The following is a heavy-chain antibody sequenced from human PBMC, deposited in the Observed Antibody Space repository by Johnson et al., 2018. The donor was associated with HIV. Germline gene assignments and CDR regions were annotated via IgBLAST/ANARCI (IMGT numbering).Heavy chain of an antibody. J-gene: IGHJ3*02. D-gene: IGHD3-22*01. CDR2: ISGNGGTT. CDR1: SYG. CDR3: AKVLGDYDSSGYLNDGFDI. Sequence: SYGMHWVRQAPGKGLEWVAAISGNGGTTYYTDSVKGRFTISRDNPKNTLYLQMNSLRAEDTAVYYCAKVLGDYDSSGYLNDGFDIWAQ. V-gene: IGHV3-23*01.